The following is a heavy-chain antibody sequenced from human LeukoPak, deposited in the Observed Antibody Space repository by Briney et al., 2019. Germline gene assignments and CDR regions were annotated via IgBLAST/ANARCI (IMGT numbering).Heavy chain of an antibody. CDR2: ISNSGSTT. CDR3: ARERNFYYMDV. J-gene: IGHJ6*03. Sequence: GGSLRLSCAASGFTFTTYNMIWVRQAPGKGLEWVSFISNSGSTTYYADSVKSRFTLSRDNAKNSLYLQMNTLRAEDTAVYYCARERNFYYMDVRGKGTRVTVSS. CDR1: GFTFTTYN. V-gene: IGHV3-48*04.